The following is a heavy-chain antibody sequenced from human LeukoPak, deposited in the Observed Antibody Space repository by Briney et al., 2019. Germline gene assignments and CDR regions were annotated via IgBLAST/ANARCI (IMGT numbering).Heavy chain of an antibody. CDR2: IYYSGST. CDR1: GGSISSGGYS. J-gene: IGHJ4*02. CDR3: ARNTAMVTIDY. V-gene: IGHV4-31*03. D-gene: IGHD5-18*01. Sequence: PLETLSLTCTVSGGSISSGGYSWSWIRQHPGKGLEWIGYIYYSGSTYYNPSLKSRVTISVDTSKNQFSLKLSSVTAADTAVYYCARNTAMVTIDYWGQGTLVTVSS.